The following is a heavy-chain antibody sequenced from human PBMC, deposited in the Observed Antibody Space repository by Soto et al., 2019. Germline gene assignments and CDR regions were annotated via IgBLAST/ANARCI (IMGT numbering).Heavy chain of an antibody. CDR2: INSDGSST. CDR1: GFTFRIYW. J-gene: IGHJ4*02. CDR3: ARPPYGSGSDYRGGVGY. D-gene: IGHD3-10*01. Sequence: EVQLVESGGGLVQPGGSLRLSCAASGFTFRIYWIHWVRQVPVKGLVWVSRINSDGSSTNYADSVKGRFTISRDNAKNTLFLQINSLRAEYTAVYYCARPPYGSGSDYRGGVGYCGQRTLVTVSS. V-gene: IGHV3-74*01.